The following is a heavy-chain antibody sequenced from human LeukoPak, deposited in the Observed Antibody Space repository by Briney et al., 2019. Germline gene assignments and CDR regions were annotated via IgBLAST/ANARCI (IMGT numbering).Heavy chain of an antibody. CDR1: GFTFSSHW. CDR2: IKQDGSEK. J-gene: IGHJ4*02. D-gene: IGHD6-19*01. V-gene: IGHV3-7*05. Sequence: GGSLRLSCAASGFTFSSHWMSWVRQAPGIGLEWVASIKQDGSEKNYVDSVKGRFTISRDNAKNSLYLQMNNLRADDTAVYYCATGIYSSGYWGQGTLVTVSS. CDR3: ATGIYSSGY.